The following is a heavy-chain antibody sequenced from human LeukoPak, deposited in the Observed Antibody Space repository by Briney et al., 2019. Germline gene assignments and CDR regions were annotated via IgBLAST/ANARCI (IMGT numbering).Heavy chain of an antibody. D-gene: IGHD6-19*01. CDR3: ARDEGIAVAGRRGAFDI. CDR1: GYTFTGYY. CDR2: INPNSGGT. V-gene: IGHV1-2*02. Sequence: ASVKVSCKASGYTFTGYYMHWVRQAPGQGLEWMGWINPNSGGTNYAQKFQGRVTMTKDTSISTAYMELSRLRSDDTAVYYCARDEGIAVAGRRGAFDIWGQGTMVTVSS. J-gene: IGHJ3*02.